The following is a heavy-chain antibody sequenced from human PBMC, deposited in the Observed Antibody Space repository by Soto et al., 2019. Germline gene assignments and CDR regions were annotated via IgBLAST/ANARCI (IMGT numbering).Heavy chain of an antibody. CDR3: TTVSGYDYFDY. J-gene: IGHJ4*02. CDR1: GFTFSNAW. CDR2: IKSKPEGGIT. Sequence: GGSLRLSCAASGFTFSNAWMNWVRQAPGKGLEWVGRIKSKPEGGITDYTAPVKGRLTISRDDSKNTLYLQMNNLKTEDTAVYYCTTVSGYDYFDYCGQGTLVTVSS. V-gene: IGHV3-15*07. D-gene: IGHD5-12*01.